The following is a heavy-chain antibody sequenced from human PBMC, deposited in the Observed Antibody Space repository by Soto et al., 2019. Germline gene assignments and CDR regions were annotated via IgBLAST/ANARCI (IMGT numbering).Heavy chain of an antibody. J-gene: IGHJ6*02. Sequence: QVQLVESGGGVVQPGRSLRLSCAASGFTFSSYGMHWVRQAPGKGLEWVAVISYDGSNKYYADSVKGRFTISRANSKNTLYLQMNSLRAEDTAVYYCAKDGYCSSTSCYRVNYYGMDVWGQGTTVTVSS. CDR1: GFTFSSYG. D-gene: IGHD2-2*03. CDR3: AKDGYCSSTSCYRVNYYGMDV. CDR2: ISYDGSNK. V-gene: IGHV3-30*18.